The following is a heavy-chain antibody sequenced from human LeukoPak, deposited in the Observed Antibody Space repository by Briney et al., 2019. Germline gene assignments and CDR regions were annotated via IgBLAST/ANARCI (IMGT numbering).Heavy chain of an antibody. J-gene: IGHJ4*02. D-gene: IGHD3-22*01. Sequence: SQTLSLTCAISGDSVSSNSAAWNWIRQSPSRGLEWLGRTYYRSKWYNDYAVSVKSRITINPDTSKNQFSLQLNSVTPEDTAVYYCARDPDYYDSSGYRLYYSDYWGQGTLVTVSS. V-gene: IGHV6-1*01. CDR2: TYYRSKWYN. CDR1: GDSVSSNSAA. CDR3: ARDPDYYDSSGYRLYYSDY.